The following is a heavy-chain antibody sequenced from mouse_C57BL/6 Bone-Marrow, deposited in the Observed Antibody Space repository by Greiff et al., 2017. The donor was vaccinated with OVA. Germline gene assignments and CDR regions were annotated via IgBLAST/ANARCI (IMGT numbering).Heavy chain of an antibody. CDR1: GYSFTDYN. V-gene: IGHV1-39*01. CDR3: TFYYGSGYRYFDV. D-gene: IGHD1-1*01. J-gene: IGHJ1*03. CDR2: FNPNYGTT. Sequence: EVQLQQSGPELVKPGASVKISCKASGYSFTDYNMNWVKQSNGKSLEWIGVFNPNYGTTSYNQKFKGKATLTVDQSSSTAYMQLNSLTSEDSAVYYCTFYYGSGYRYFDVWGTGTTVTVSS.